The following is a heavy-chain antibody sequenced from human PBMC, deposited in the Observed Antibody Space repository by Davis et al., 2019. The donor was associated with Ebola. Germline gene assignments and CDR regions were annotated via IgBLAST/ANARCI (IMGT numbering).Heavy chain of an antibody. D-gene: IGHD2-15*01. CDR1: GGSFSGYY. J-gene: IGHJ5*02. V-gene: IGHV4-34*01. CDR3: ARGQVVWPRFDP. CDR2: VIHSGST. Sequence: SETLSLTCAVYGGSFSGYYWSWIRQPPGKGLEWIGEVIHSGSTNYNPSLKSRVTISVDTSKNQFSLKLNSVTAADTAVYYCARGQVVWPRFDPWGQGTLVTVSS.